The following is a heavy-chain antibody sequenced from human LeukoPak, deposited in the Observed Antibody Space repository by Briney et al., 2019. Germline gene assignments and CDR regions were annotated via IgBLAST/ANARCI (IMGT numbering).Heavy chain of an antibody. V-gene: IGHV1-18*01. J-gene: IGHJ5*02. D-gene: IGHD4/OR15-4a*01. CDR3: ARGGSSYGSNHNWFDP. CDR2: ISAYNGNT. CDR1: GYTFTSYG. Sequence: ASVKVSCKASGYTFTSYGISWVRQAPGQGLEWMGWISAYNGNTNYAQKFQGRVTMTRDASISTAYMELTRLRSDDTAVYYCARGGSSYGSNHNWFDPWGQGTLVTVSS.